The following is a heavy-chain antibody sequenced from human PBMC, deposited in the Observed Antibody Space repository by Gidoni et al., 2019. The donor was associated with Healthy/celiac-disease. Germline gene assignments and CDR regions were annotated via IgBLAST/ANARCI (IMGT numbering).Heavy chain of an antibody. D-gene: IGHD6-19*01. J-gene: IGHJ6*03. V-gene: IGHV4-34*01. Sequence: NYNPSLKSRVTISVDTSKNQFSLKLSSVTAADTAVYYCARGLSSGWYRYYYYYMDVWGKGTTVTVSS. CDR3: ARGLSSGWYRYYYYYMDV.